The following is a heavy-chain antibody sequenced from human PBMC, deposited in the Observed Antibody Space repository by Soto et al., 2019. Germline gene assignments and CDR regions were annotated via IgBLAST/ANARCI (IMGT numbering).Heavy chain of an antibody. Sequence: QVLLLQSGSEVKKAGSSVKVSCKASGDAFKSYAIHWVRQAPGQGLEYMGRIIPSYDRTKYAQKFQGRLTLTADMYTSTVYMELSSLRSEDTAVYYCARDPTNDYGDDTFDYWGQGHKVIVSS. V-gene: IGHV1-69*06. CDR2: IIPSYDRT. CDR1: GDAFKSYA. CDR3: ARDPTNDYGDDTFDY. D-gene: IGHD4-17*01. J-gene: IGHJ4*02.